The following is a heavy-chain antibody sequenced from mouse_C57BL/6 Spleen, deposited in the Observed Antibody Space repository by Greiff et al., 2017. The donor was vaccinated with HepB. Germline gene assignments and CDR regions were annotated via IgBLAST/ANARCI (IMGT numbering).Heavy chain of an antibody. CDR3: ACHIYYYGSSPFDY. CDR2: INTNNGGT. CDR1: GYTFTDYY. J-gene: IGHJ2*01. D-gene: IGHD1-1*01. V-gene: IGHV1-26*01. Sequence: EVQLQQSGPELVKPGASVKISCKASGYTFTDYYMNWVKQSHGKSLEWIGDINTNNGGTSYNQKFKGKATLTVDKSSSTAYMERRSLTSEDSAVYYCACHIYYYGSSPFDYWGQGTTLTVSS.